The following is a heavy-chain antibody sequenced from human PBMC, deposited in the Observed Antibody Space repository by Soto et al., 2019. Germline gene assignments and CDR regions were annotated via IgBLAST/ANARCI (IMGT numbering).Heavy chain of an antibody. CDR3: ARVEGYGGNPDPYYYYYYGMDV. J-gene: IGHJ6*02. D-gene: IGHD4-17*01. Sequence: GGSLRLSCAASGFTFSSYSMNWVRQAPGKGLEWVSSISSSSSYIYYADSVKGRFTISRDNAKNSLYLQMNSLRAEDTAVYYCARVEGYGGNPDPYYYYYYGMDVWGQGTTVTVSS. CDR1: GFTFSSYS. CDR2: ISSSSSYI. V-gene: IGHV3-21*01.